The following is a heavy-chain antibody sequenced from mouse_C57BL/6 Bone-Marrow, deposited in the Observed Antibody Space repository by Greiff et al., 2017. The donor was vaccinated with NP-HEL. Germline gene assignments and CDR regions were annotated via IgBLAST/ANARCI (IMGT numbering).Heavy chain of an antibody. CDR1: GFNIKDDY. CDR2: IDPENGDT. CDR3: TTGGSSPYAMDD. D-gene: IGHD1-1*01. Sequence: EVKLMESGAELVRPGASVKLSCTVSGFNIKDDYMHWVKQRPEQGLEWIGWIDPENGDTEYASKFQGKATITADTSSNTAYLQRSSLTSEETAVYYGTTGGSSPYAMDDWGQGTSVTVSS. J-gene: IGHJ4*01. V-gene: IGHV14-4*01.